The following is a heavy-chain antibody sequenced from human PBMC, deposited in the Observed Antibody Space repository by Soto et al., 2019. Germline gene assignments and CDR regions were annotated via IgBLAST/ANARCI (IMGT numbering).Heavy chain of an antibody. CDR2: INLDGSER. CDR3: ARDRAYNCFDY. J-gene: IGHJ4*02. D-gene: IGHD5-18*01. V-gene: IGHV3-7*05. CDR1: GSTFSSSW. Sequence: SGSTFSSSWMTWVRQAPGKGLEWVANINLDGSERNYVDSVKGRFTISRDNAKNLLYLQMNSLRAEDTAVYYCARDRAYNCFDYWGQGTLVTVSS.